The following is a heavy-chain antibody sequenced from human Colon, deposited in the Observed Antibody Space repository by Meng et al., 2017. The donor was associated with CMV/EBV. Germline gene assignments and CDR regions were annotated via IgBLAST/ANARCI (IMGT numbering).Heavy chain of an antibody. D-gene: IGHD4-11*01. CDR2: INSDDSST. Sequence: GESLKISCAASGFTFSTYWMHWVRQAPGKGLVWVLRINSDDSSTNYADSVKGRFTISRDNAKNTLYLQMNSLRAEDTAVYYCARPSAPQYSDYVLLWGQGTLVTVSS. V-gene: IGHV3-74*01. J-gene: IGHJ4*02. CDR1: GFTFSTYW. CDR3: ARPSAPQYSDYVLL.